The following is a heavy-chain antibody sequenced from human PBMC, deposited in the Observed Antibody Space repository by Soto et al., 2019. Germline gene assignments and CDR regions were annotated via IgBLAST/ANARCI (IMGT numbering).Heavy chain of an antibody. CDR1: GFTFSTYG. CDR3: ARDLGAFNYGSAYFDY. CDR2: IWYDGSNQ. J-gene: IGHJ4*02. D-gene: IGHD3-10*01. Sequence: GGSLRLSCAPSGFTFSTYGMHWVRQAPGKGLEWVAVIWYDGSNQYYADSVKGRFTIPRDNSKNMLYLQMNSLRAEDTAVYYCARDLGAFNYGSAYFDYWGQGTPVTVSS. V-gene: IGHV3-33*01.